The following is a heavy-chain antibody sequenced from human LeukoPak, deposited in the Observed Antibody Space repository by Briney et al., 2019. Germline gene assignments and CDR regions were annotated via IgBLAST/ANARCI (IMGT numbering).Heavy chain of an antibody. Sequence: GGSLRLSCAASGFTVSSNYMSWVRQAPGKGLEWVSVIYSGGSTYYADSVKGRFTISRDNSKNTLYLQMNSLRAVDTAVYYCAIRYDSSGYLGDYWGQGTLVTVSS. J-gene: IGHJ4*02. D-gene: IGHD3-22*01. CDR3: AIRYDSSGYLGDY. V-gene: IGHV3-53*01. CDR2: IYSGGST. CDR1: GFTVSSNY.